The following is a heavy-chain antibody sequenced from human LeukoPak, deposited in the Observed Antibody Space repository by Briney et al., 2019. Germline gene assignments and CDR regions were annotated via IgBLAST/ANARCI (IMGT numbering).Heavy chain of an antibody. J-gene: IGHJ4*02. Sequence: SGTLSLTCSVSGGSIYNSNWWRWVRQPPGKGLEWIGENYHSGSTDYDPSLKSRVTISGDKSNSQVSPELSSVTAADTAMYYCASWSRCLGRGVIHFDYWGQGTLVTVSS. CDR1: GGSIYNSNW. CDR2: NYHSGST. D-gene: IGHD3-10*01. CDR3: ASWSRCLGRGVIHFDY. V-gene: IGHV4-4*02.